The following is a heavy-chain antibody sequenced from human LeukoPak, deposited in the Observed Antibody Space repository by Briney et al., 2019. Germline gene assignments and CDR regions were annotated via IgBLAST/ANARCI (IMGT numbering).Heavy chain of an antibody. CDR2: IHTTGTT. Sequence: SETLSLTCTVSGGSITDFYCSWIRQPPGKGLEWIGGIHTTGTTNYNASLKSRVTISVATSESQFSLKSSSVTAADTAVYYCARHATISGAGGWLDPWGQGTLVTVSS. CDR1: GGSITDFY. CDR3: ARHATISGAGGWLDP. J-gene: IGHJ5*02. V-gene: IGHV4-4*09. D-gene: IGHD6-13*01.